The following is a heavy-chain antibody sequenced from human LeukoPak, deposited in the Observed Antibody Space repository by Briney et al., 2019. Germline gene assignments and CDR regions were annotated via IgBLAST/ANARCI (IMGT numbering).Heavy chain of an antibody. CDR3: AREGKYYYGSGSLYFDL. Sequence: GGSLRLSCAASGFTVSSNYMSWVRQAPGKGLEWVSVIYSGGSTYYADSVKGRFTISRDNSKNTLYLQMNSLRAEDTAVYYCAREGKYYYGSGSLYFDLWGRGTLVTVSS. D-gene: IGHD3-10*01. CDR1: GFTVSSNY. V-gene: IGHV3-66*01. CDR2: IYSGGST. J-gene: IGHJ2*01.